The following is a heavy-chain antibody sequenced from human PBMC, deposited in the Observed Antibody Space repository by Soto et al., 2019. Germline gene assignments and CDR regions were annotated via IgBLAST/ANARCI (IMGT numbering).Heavy chain of an antibody. D-gene: IGHD3-22*01. Sequence: TSETLSLTCTVSGGSISSYYWSWIRQPPGKGLEWIGYIYYSGSTNYNPSLKSRVTISVDTSKNQFSLKLSSVTAADTAVYYCARQGDSSGYYSGFDSFDIWGQGTMVT. CDR2: IYYSGST. CDR3: ARQGDSSGYYSGFDSFDI. CDR1: GGSISSYY. J-gene: IGHJ3*02. V-gene: IGHV4-59*08.